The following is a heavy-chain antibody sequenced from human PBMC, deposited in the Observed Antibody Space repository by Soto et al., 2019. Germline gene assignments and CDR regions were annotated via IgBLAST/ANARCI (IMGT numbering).Heavy chain of an antibody. J-gene: IGHJ2*01. CDR2: ISSSSSYI. D-gene: IGHD2-15*01. V-gene: IGHV3-21*04. CDR3: AKGQYCSGSSCYPNNWYFDF. CDR1: GFTFSSYS. Sequence: EVQLVESGGGLVKPGGSLRLSCAASGFTFSSYSMNWVRQAPGKGLEWVSSISSSSSYIYYADSGKGRFTTSRDNTKNSLNLRMSSRRTEVTAAYYCAKGQYCSGSSCYPNNWYFDFWGRGTLVTVSS.